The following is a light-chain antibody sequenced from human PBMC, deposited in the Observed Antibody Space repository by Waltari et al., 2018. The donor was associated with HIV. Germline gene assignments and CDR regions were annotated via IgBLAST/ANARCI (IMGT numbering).Light chain of an antibody. CDR2: GAS. J-gene: IGKJ1*01. Sequence: EIVLTQSPGTLSLSPGERAPLSCRASQSVDSSYLAWYQQKPGQAPRLLIYGASTRATGIPDRFSGSGSGTDFTLTISRLEPEDFAVYYCQQYGSSPWTFGQGTKVEIK. CDR3: QQYGSSPWT. V-gene: IGKV3-20*01. CDR1: QSVDSSY.